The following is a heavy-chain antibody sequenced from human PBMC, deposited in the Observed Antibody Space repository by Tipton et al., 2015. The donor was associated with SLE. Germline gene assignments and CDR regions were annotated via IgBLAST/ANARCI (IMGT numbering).Heavy chain of an antibody. J-gene: IGHJ4*02. V-gene: IGHV4-34*01. CDR3: ARYSTRQLHYFDY. Sequence: TLSLTCAVYGGSFSGYYWSWIRQPPGKGLEWIGEINHSGSTNYNPSLKSRVTISVDTSKNQFSLKLSSVTAADTAVYYCARYSTRQLHYFDYWGQGTLVTVSS. D-gene: IGHD2-2*01. CDR1: GGSFSGYY. CDR2: INHSGST.